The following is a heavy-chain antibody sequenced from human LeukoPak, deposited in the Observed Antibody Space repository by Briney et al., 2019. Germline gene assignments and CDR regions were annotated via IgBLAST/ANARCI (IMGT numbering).Heavy chain of an antibody. CDR3: ARVPYGDYVGAFDI. Sequence: ASVKVSCKASGYTFTAFSMHWVRQAPGQGLEWMGGIIPIFGTANYAQKFQGRVTITTDESTSTAYMELSSLRSEDTAVYYCARVPYGDYVGAFDIWGQGTMVTVSS. J-gene: IGHJ3*02. D-gene: IGHD4-17*01. V-gene: IGHV1-69*05. CDR2: IIPIFGTA. CDR1: GYTFTAFS.